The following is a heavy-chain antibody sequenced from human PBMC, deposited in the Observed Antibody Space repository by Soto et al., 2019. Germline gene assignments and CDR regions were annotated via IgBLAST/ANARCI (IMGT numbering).Heavy chain of an antibody. CDR3: ARSQGSSTSLEIYYYYYYGMDV. D-gene: IGHD2-2*01. Sequence: QVQLVQSGAEMKKPGSSVKVSCKASGGTFSSYAISWVRQAPGQGLEWMGGIIPIPGTANYAQKFQGRVTITADESTSTAYMELSSLRSEDTAVYYCARSQGSSTSLEIYYYYYYGMDVWGQGTTVTVSS. CDR1: GGTFSSYA. CDR2: IIPIPGTA. J-gene: IGHJ6*02. V-gene: IGHV1-69*01.